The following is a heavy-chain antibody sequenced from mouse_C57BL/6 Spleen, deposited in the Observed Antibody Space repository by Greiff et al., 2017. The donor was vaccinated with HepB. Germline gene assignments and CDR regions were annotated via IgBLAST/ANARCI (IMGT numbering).Heavy chain of an antibody. CDR2: IYPRDGST. Sequence: QVQLQQSDAELVKPGASVKISCTVSGYTFTDHTIHWMKQRPEQGLEWIGYIYPRDGSTKDNEKFKGKATLTADKSSSTAYMQLNSLTSEDSAVYFCARGGYYGSSSFAYWGQGTLVTVSA. CDR1: GYTFTDHT. J-gene: IGHJ3*01. V-gene: IGHV1-78*01. CDR3: ARGGYYGSSSFAY. D-gene: IGHD1-1*01.